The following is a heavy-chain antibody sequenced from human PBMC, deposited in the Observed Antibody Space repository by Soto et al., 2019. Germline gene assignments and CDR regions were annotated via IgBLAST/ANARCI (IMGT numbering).Heavy chain of an antibody. J-gene: IGHJ4*02. V-gene: IGHV3-23*01. CDR3: EAYDSSGYYTYENY. Sequence: EVQLLESGGGLVQPGRSLRLSCAASGFTFSSYAMSWVRQAPGKGLEWVSAISGSGGSTYYADSVKGRFTISRDNSKNTLYLQMNSLRAEDTAVYYCEAYDSSGYYTYENYWGQGTLVTVSS. CDR1: GFTFSSYA. CDR2: ISGSGGST. D-gene: IGHD3-22*01.